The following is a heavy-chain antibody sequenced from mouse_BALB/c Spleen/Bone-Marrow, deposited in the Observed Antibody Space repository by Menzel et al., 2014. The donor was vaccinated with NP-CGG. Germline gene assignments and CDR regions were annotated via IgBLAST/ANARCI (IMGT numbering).Heavy chain of an antibody. Sequence: VQLQESGPGLVAPSQSLSITCTISGFSLTSYGVHWVRQPPGKGLEWLAVIWSDGGTTYNSTLKSRLSISKDNSKSQVVLKMNSLQTDDTAVYFCARDYDNDDGFAYWGQGTLVTVSA. D-gene: IGHD2-4*01. V-gene: IGHV2-6-1*01. J-gene: IGHJ3*01. CDR2: IWSDGGT. CDR1: GFSLTSYG. CDR3: ARDYDNDDGFAY.